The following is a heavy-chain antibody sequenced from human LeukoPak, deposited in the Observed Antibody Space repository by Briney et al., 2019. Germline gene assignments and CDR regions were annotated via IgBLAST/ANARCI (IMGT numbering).Heavy chain of an antibody. CDR2: ISAYNGNT. J-gene: IGHJ6*02. Sequence: ASVKVSCKASGYTFTSYGISWVRQAPGQGLEWMGWISAYNGNTNYAQKLQGRVTMTTDTSTSTAYMELRSLRSDDTAVYYCARGLEVPAAISRGGGGMDVWGQGTTVTVSS. D-gene: IGHD2-2*02. CDR1: GYTFTSYG. V-gene: IGHV1-18*01. CDR3: ARGLEVPAAISRGGGGMDV.